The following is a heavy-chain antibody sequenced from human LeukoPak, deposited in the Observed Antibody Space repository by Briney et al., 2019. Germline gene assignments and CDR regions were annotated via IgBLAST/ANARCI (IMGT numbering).Heavy chain of an antibody. V-gene: IGHV3-21*01. J-gene: IGHJ4*02. CDR2: ISSSSSYI. CDR3: ARDPRYYYDSSGYGHDY. CDR1: GFTFSSYS. D-gene: IGHD3-22*01. Sequence: GGSLRLSCAASGFTFSSYSMNWVRQAPGKGLEWVSSISSSSSYIYYADSVKGRFTISRDNAKNSLYLQMNSLRAEDTAVYYCARDPRYYYDSSGYGHDYWGQGTLLTVSS.